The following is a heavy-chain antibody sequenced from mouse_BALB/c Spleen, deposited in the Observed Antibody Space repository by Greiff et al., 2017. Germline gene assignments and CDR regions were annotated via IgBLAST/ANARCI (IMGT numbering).Heavy chain of an antibody. V-gene: IGHV3-6*02. CDR1: GYSITSGYY. Sequence: EVQLVESGPGLVKPSQSLSLTCSVTGYSITSGYYWNWIRQFPGNKLEWMGYISYDGSNNYNPSLKNRISITRDTSKNQFFLKLNSVTTEDTATYYCARDYDGAAYYAMDYWGQGTSVTVSS. D-gene: IGHD2-12*01. J-gene: IGHJ4*01. CDR2: ISYDGSN. CDR3: ARDYDGAAYYAMDY.